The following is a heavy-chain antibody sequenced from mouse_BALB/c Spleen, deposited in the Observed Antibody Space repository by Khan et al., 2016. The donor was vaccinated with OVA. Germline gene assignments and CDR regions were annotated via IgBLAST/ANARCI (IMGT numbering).Heavy chain of an antibody. V-gene: IGHV1S137*01. Sequence: VQLQESGPELVRPGVSVKISCKGPSYTFTDYDMYWVKQSHAKSLERIGVISTDYGNTNYNQKFKGKATMTADKSSRTAYMELTRLTTEYSAVYYCAGGGGDYVPYFAIDYWGQGTSVTVAS. CDR3: AGGGGDYVPYFAIDY. D-gene: IGHD2-13*01. J-gene: IGHJ4*01. CDR1: SYTFTDYD. CDR2: ISTDYGNT.